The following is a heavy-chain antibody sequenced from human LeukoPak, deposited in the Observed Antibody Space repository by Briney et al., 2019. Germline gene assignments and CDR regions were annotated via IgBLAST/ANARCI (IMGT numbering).Heavy chain of an antibody. CDR3: AKADYDFWSGYYLYYYYGMDV. V-gene: IGHV3-30*02. CDR2: IWYDGSNK. Sequence: GGSLRLSCAASGFTFSSYGMHWVRQAPGKGLEWVAVIWYDGSNKYYADSVKGRFTISRDNSKNTLYLQMNSLRAEDTAVYYCAKADYDFWSGYYLYYYYGMDVWGQGTTVTVSS. D-gene: IGHD3-3*01. CDR1: GFTFSSYG. J-gene: IGHJ6*02.